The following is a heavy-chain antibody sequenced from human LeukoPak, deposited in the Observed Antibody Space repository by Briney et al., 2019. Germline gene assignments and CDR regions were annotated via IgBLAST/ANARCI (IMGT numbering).Heavy chain of an antibody. Sequence: PGGSLRLSCAASGFTFSSYWMSWVRQAPGKGLEWVANIKQDGSEKYYVDSVKGRFTISRDNAKNSLYLQMNSLRAEDTAVYYCASEMATITLGYYYYGMDVWGQGTTVTVSS. CDR3: ASEMATITLGYYYYGMDV. J-gene: IGHJ6*02. V-gene: IGHV3-7*01. D-gene: IGHD5-12*01. CDR1: GFTFSSYW. CDR2: IKQDGSEK.